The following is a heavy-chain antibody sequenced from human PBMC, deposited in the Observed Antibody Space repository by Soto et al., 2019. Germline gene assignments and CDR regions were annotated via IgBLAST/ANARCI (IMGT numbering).Heavy chain of an antibody. D-gene: IGHD6-13*01. J-gene: IGHJ6*02. CDR3: ARAVAAAGTVSSLDV. CDR2: INADNGDT. V-gene: IGHV1-3*01. Sequence: ASVKVSCKTSGYTFSTYAMHWVRQAPGESLEWVGWINADNGDTRYAQNFQGRVTMTTDISTTTAYMELRSLRSDDTAVYYCARAVAAAGTVSSLDVWGQGTTVTVSS. CDR1: GYTFSTYA.